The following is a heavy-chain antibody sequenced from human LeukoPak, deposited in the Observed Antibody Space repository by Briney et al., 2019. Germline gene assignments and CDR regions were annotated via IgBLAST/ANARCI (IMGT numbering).Heavy chain of an antibody. CDR1: GYTFTGYY. D-gene: IGHD2-15*01. V-gene: IGHV1-2*06. CDR3: ARSSMVDAASPGT. Sequence: ASVKVSCKASGYTFTGYYIHWVRQAPGQGLEWMGRINPNSDVTNYAQKFQGRVTMTRDTSISTAYMDLSSLTYDDTAFYYCARSSMVDAASPGTWGQGTLVTVSS. J-gene: IGHJ5*02. CDR2: INPNSDVT.